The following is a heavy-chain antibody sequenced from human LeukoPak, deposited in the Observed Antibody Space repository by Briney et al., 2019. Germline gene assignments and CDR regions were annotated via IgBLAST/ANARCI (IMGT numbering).Heavy chain of an antibody. D-gene: IGHD6-13*01. CDR3: ARGDPLSLYSLDY. Sequence: PSETLSLTCTVSGGSISSGSYYWSWIRQPAGKGLEWIGRIYTSGSTNYNPSLKSRVTISVDTSKNQFSLKLSSVIAADTAVYYCARGDPLSLYSLDYWGQGTLVTVSS. CDR2: IYTSGST. CDR1: GGSISSGSYY. J-gene: IGHJ4*02. V-gene: IGHV4-61*02.